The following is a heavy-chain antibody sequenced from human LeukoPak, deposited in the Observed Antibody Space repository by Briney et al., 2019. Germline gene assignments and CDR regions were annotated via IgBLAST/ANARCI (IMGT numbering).Heavy chain of an antibody. D-gene: IGHD6-13*01. Sequence: PGGSLRLSCAASGFTLSSNYVSGVRQAPGRGVEWGSVIYSGGSTYYGDSVKGRSTISRDNSKNTLYLQMNSLRAEDTAVYYCASPGYSSSWPIYWGQGTLVTVSS. V-gene: IGHV3-66*02. J-gene: IGHJ4*02. CDR1: GFTLSSNY. CDR2: IYSGGST. CDR3: ASPGYSSSWPIY.